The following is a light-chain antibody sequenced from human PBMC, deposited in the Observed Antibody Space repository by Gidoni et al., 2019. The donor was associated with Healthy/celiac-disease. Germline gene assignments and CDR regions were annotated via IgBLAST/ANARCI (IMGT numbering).Light chain of an antibody. V-gene: IGKV3-20*01. CDR2: GAS. CDR1: QSVSSSY. Sequence: EIVLTQSPGHLSLSPGERATLSCRASQSVSSSYLAWYQQKPGQAPRLLIYGASSRATGIPDRFSGSGSGTDFTLTISRLEPEDFAVYYCQQDGSSPPKYSFGQGTKLEIK. J-gene: IGKJ2*03. CDR3: QQDGSSPPKYS.